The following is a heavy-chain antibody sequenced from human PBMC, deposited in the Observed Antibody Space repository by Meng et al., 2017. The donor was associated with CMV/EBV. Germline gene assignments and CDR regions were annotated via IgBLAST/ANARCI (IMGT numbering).Heavy chain of an antibody. CDR3: ARNGLPTPFWSGLGAPNWFDP. CDR1: GYTFTSYD. J-gene: IGHJ5*02. D-gene: IGHD3-3*01. V-gene: IGHV1-8*02. Sequence: ASVKVSCKASGYTFTSYDINWVRQATGQGLEWMGWMNPNSGNTGYAQKFQGRVTMTRNTSISTAYMELSSLRSEDTAVYYCARNGLPTPFWSGLGAPNWFDPRGQGTLVTVSS. CDR2: MNPNSGNT.